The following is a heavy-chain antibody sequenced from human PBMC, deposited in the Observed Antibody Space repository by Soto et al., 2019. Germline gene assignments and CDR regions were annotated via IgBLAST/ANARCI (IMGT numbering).Heavy chain of an antibody. J-gene: IGHJ6*02. CDR1: GGTFSSYA. CDR3: ARTASERTYSSSWYHHYYYYYGMDV. Sequence: SVKVSCKASGGTFSSYAISWVRQAPGQGLEWMGGIIPIFGTANYAQKFQGRVTITADESTSTAYMELSSLRSEDTAVYYCARTASERTYSSSWYHHYYYYYGMDVWGQGTTVTVSS. CDR2: IIPIFGTA. D-gene: IGHD6-13*01. V-gene: IGHV1-69*13.